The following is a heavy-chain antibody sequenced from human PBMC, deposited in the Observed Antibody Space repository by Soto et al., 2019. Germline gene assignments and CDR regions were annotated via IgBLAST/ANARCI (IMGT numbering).Heavy chain of an antibody. Sequence: PGESLKISCKGSGYSFTSYWISWVRQMPGKGLEWMGRIDPSDSYTNYSPSFQGHVTISADKSISTAYLQWSSLKASDTAMYYCARLNVASLMYYYYGMDVWGQGTTVTVSS. CDR2: IDPSDSYT. D-gene: IGHD2-8*01. V-gene: IGHV5-10-1*01. CDR1: GYSFTSYW. CDR3: ARLNVASLMYYYYGMDV. J-gene: IGHJ6*02.